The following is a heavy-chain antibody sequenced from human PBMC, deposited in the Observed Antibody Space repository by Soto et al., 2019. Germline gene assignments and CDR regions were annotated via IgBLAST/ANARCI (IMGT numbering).Heavy chain of an antibody. CDR1: GYTFTSYG. V-gene: IGHV1-18*01. J-gene: IGHJ6*02. CDR3: ARDSQQLVRYYYYGMDV. CDR2: ISAYNGNT. D-gene: IGHD6-13*01. Sequence: QVQLVQSGAEVKKPGASVKVSCKASGYTFTSYGISWVRQAPGQGLEWMGWISAYNGNTNYAQKLQGRVTMTTDTSTSTAYMELRSLRSDVTAVSYCARDSQQLVRYYYYGMDVWGQGTTVTVSS.